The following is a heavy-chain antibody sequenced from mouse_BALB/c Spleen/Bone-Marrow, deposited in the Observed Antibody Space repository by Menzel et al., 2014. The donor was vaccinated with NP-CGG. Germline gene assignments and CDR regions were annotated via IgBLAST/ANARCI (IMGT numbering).Heavy chain of an antibody. CDR2: ISSRGSYT. CDR3: SRRSDYDYFDY. J-gene: IGHJ2*01. D-gene: IGHD2-4*01. V-gene: IGHV5-6*01. CDR1: GFTFSSYG. Sequence: EVQGVESGGDLVKPGGSLKLSCAASGFTFSSYGMSWVRQTPDKRLEWVATISSRGSYTFYPDSVKGRFTIPRDNAKNTLYLQMSSLKSEDTAIYYCSRRSDYDYFDYWGQGTTLTVSS.